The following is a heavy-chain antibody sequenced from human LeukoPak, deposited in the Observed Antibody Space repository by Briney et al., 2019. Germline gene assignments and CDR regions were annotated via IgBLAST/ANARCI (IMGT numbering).Heavy chain of an antibody. J-gene: IGHJ6*03. CDR1: GGSFSGYY. D-gene: IGHD3-10*01. Sequence: SETLSLTCAVYGGSFSGYYWSWIRQPPGKGLEWIGEINHSGSTNYNPSLKSRVTISVDTSKNQFSLKLSSVTAADTAVYYCARRSTYYYGSGGYYTRHYYMDVWGKGTTVTISS. CDR2: INHSGST. V-gene: IGHV4-34*01. CDR3: ARRSTYYYGSGGYYTRHYYMDV.